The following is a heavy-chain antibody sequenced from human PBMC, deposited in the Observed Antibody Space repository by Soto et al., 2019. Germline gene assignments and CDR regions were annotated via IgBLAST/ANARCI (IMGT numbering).Heavy chain of an antibody. CDR2: INHSGSA. CDR1: GGSISSGNW. CDR3: THNGHYCVEH. V-gene: IGHV4-4*02. D-gene: IGHD2-15*01. J-gene: IGHJ4*02. Sequence: QRQLQESGPGLVKPSETLSLTCAVSGGSISSGNWWSWVRQPPVKGLEWIGEINHSGSATYHPSLKSRVTISVDKSKNQCSLNLNSVTAADTAIYYCTHNGHYCVEHWGQGNLVIVSS.